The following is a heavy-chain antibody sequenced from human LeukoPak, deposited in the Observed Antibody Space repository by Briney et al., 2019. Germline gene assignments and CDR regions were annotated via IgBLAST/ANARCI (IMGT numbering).Heavy chain of an antibody. CDR2: INHSGST. CDR1: GGSFSGYY. Sequence: PSETLSLTCAVYGGSFSGYYWSWIRQPPGKGLEWIGEINHSGSTNYNPSLKSRVTISVDTSKNQFSLKLSSVTAADTAVYYCAGYGDAAYSFDYWGQGTLVTVSS. D-gene: IGHD4-17*01. CDR3: AGYGDAAYSFDY. J-gene: IGHJ4*02. V-gene: IGHV4-34*01.